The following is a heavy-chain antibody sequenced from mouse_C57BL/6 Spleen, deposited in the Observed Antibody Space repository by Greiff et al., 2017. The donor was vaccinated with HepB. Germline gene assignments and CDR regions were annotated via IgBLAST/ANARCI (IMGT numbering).Heavy chain of an antibody. V-gene: IGHV5-6*02. Sequence: EVKLEESGGDLVKPGGSLKLSCAASGFTFSSYGMSWVRQTPDKRLEWVATISSGGSYTYYPDSVKGRFTISRDNAKNTLYLQMSSLKSEDTAMYYCARQGYDGYFNDYWGQGTTLTVSS. J-gene: IGHJ2*01. CDR3: ARQGYDGYFNDY. D-gene: IGHD2-3*01. CDR2: ISSGGSYT. CDR1: GFTFSSYG.